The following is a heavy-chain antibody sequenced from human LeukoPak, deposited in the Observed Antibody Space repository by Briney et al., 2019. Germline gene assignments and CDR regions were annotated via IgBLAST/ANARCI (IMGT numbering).Heavy chain of an antibody. V-gene: IGHV4-39*01. J-gene: IGHJ4*02. Sequence: SETLSLTCSVSGGSISSNNYYWGWIRQPPGKGLEWIGNIYYSGATYFNPSLKNRVTISVDTSKNQFSLKLRSVTAADTSVYYCGTGGGGAAGTTGCFDYWGQGTLVTVSS. CDR2: IYYSGAT. CDR3: GTGGGGAAGTTGCFDY. D-gene: IGHD1-7*01. CDR1: GGSISSNNYY.